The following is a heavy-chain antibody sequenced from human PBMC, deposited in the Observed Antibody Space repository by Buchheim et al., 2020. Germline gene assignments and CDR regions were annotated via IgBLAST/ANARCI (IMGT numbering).Heavy chain of an antibody. CDR2: ISYDGSNK. V-gene: IGHV3-30*18. J-gene: IGHJ6*02. CDR1: GFTFSSYG. Sequence: QVQLVESGGGVVQPGRSLRLSCAASGFTFSSYGMHWVRQAPGKGLEWGAVISYDGSNKYYADSVKGRFNISRDNSKNTRYLQMNSLRAEDTAVYYCAKDHWVGYSSGWYGMDVWGQGTT. CDR3: AKDHWVGYSSGWYGMDV. D-gene: IGHD6-19*01.